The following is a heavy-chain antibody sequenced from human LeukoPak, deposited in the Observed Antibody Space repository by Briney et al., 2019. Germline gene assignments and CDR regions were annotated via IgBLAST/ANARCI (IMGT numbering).Heavy chain of an antibody. J-gene: IGHJ4*02. CDR1: AGSINSYY. D-gene: IGHD3-22*01. Sequence: SETLSLTCTVSAGSINSYYWGWIRQPPGKGLEWIGNIFYSGMTKYNPSLKSRVTISVDTSKNLFSLKLNSVNDADTAVYFCARYDSSGFYQYFFDYWGPGTLVTVSS. CDR3: ARYDSSGFYQYFFDY. V-gene: IGHV4-59*01. CDR2: IFYSGMT.